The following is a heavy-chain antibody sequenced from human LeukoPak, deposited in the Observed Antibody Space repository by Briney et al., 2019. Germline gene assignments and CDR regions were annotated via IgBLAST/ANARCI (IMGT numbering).Heavy chain of an antibody. Sequence: SETLSLTCSVSGGSISSGDHCWSWIRQPPGKGLEWIGYIYHSGTTYYRPSLESRVTISLDTSKNQFSLKLDSVTAADTAVYYCARVQGTIAVAGSFDYWGQGTLVTVSS. CDR1: GGSISSGDHC. CDR3: ARVQGTIAVAGSFDY. J-gene: IGHJ4*02. V-gene: IGHV4-30-4*01. D-gene: IGHD6-19*01. CDR2: IYHSGTT.